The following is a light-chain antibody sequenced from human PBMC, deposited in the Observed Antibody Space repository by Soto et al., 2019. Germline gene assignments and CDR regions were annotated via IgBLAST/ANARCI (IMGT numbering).Light chain of an antibody. CDR2: DVS. V-gene: IGLV2-14*03. J-gene: IGLJ1*01. CDR3: GSYTTSSNYV. Sequence: QSALTQPASVSGSPGQSITTSCTGTISDVGSYNYVSWYQQYPGKAPKLMIYDVSTRPSGVSDRFSGSKSGNTASLTISGLRAEDEADYYCGSYTTSSNYVFGTGTQLTVL. CDR1: ISDVGSYNY.